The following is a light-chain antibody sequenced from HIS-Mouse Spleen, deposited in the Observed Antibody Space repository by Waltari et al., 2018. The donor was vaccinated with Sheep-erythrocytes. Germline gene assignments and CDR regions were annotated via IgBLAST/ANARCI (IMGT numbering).Light chain of an antibody. Sequence: DIVMTQSPLSLPVTPGEPASISCRSSQSLLHSNGYNYLDWYLQKPGQSPQLLIYLGSNRASGVPDRFSGSGSGTDFTLKISRVEAGDVGVYYCMQALQTPLTFGQGTKLEIK. CDR1: QSLLHSNGYNY. J-gene: IGKJ2*01. CDR2: LGS. CDR3: MQALQTPLT. V-gene: IGKV2-28*01.